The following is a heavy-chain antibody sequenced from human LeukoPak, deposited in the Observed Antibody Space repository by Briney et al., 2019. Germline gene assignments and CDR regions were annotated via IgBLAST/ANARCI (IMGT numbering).Heavy chain of an antibody. J-gene: IGHJ6*02. V-gene: IGHV4-59*08. CDR3: ARWANHGMDV. Sequence: SETLSLTCTVSGASISNYYWSWIRQPPGKGLEWIGYMYYSGDTNYNPSLKSRVTISVGTSKNQSSLRLSSVTAADTAVYYCARWANHGMDVWGQGTTVIVSS. CDR1: GASISNYY. CDR2: MYYSGDT.